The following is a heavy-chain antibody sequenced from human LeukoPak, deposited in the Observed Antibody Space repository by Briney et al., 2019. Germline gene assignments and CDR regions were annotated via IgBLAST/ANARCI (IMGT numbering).Heavy chain of an antibody. V-gene: IGHV3-21*01. CDR3: ARVLRLVRGVIDY. D-gene: IGHD3-10*01. CDR2: ISSSRSYI. CDR1: GFTFSSYS. Sequence: PGGSLRLSCAASGFTFSSYSMDWVRQAPGKGLEWVSSISSSRSYICYADSVKGRFTISRDNAKNSLYLQMNSLRAEDTAVYYCARVLRLVRGVIDYWGQGTLVNVSS. J-gene: IGHJ4*02.